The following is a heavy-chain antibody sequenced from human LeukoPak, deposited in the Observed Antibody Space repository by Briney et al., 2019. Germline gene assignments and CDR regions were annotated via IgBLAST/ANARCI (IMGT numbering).Heavy chain of an antibody. CDR2: IYYSGST. Sequence: PSQTLSLTCTVSGGSISSGGYYWSWIRQHPGKGLEWIGYIYYSGSTYYNPSLKSRVTISVDTSKNQFSLKLSSVTAADTAVYYCARQRVDTVMADYWGQGTLVTVSS. CDR1: GGSISSGGYY. J-gene: IGHJ4*02. CDR3: ARQRVDTVMADY. D-gene: IGHD5-18*01. V-gene: IGHV4-31*03.